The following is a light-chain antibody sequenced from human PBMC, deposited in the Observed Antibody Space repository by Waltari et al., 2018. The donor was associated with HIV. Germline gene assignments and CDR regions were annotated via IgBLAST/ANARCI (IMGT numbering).Light chain of an antibody. Sequence: QSALTQPASVSGSPGQSITISCTGTSSDVGCYNYVSWYQQHPGKAPKLMIYDVSTRPSGVSNRFSGSKSGNTASLTISGLQAEDEADYYCSSYTSSSTLVFGGGTKLTVL. CDR3: SSYTSSSTLV. J-gene: IGLJ2*01. CDR2: DVS. V-gene: IGLV2-14*03. CDR1: SSDVGCYNY.